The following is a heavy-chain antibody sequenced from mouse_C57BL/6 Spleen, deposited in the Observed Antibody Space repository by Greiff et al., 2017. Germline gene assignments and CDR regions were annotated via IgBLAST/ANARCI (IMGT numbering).Heavy chain of an antibody. CDR1: GYTFTSYW. D-gene: IGHD6-1*01. V-gene: IGHV1-69*01. CDR2: IDPSDSYT. J-gene: IGHJ2*01. CDR3: ARCSKRYFDY. Sequence: VQLQQSGAELVMPGASVKLSCKASGYTFTSYWMHWVKQRPGQGLEWIGEIDPSDSYTNYNQKFKGKSTLTVDKSSSTAYMQLSSLTSEDSAVYYCARCSKRYFDYWGQGTTLTVSS.